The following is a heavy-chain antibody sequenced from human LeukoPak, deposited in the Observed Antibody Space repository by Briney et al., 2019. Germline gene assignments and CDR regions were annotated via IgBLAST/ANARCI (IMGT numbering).Heavy chain of an antibody. Sequence: ASVTVSCQTSGYTFTSYGLSWVRQPPGKGLEWMGCIITYNGNTYYSQKLQGRVTMTTDTSTSTAYMELRSLRSDDTAVYYCAKTTVTSEEYFYYYMDVWGKGTTVTVSS. CDR2: IITYNGNT. V-gene: IGHV1-18*01. CDR1: GYTFTSYG. J-gene: IGHJ6*03. D-gene: IGHD4-17*01. CDR3: AKTTVTSEEYFYYYMDV.